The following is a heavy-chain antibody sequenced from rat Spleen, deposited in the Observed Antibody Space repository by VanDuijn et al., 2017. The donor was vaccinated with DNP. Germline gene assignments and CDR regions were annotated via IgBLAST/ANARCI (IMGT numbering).Heavy chain of an antibody. CDR2: IRYDGGST. J-gene: IGHJ2*01. CDR1: GFIFSDYY. V-gene: IGHV5-22*01. D-gene: IGHD1-4*01. CDR3: ARHVLPLRVWDY. Sequence: EVQLVESGGDSVQPGRSLKLSCAASGFIFSDYYMAWVRQAPTKGLEWVAYIRYDGGSTYYGDSVKGRFTISRDNAKNTLYLQMNSLRSEDMATYYCARHVLPLRVWDYWGQGVMVTVSS.